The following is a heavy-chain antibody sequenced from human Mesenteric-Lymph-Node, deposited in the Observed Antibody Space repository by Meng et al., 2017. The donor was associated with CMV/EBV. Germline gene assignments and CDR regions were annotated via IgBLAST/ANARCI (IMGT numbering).Heavy chain of an antibody. J-gene: IGHJ5*02. CDR2: IYYIGTT. CDR1: DSVSSGSHY. Sequence: DSVSSGSHYWSWIRQPPGKGLEWVGYIYYIGTTNYSTSLRSRVTISVDTSKNQFSLKLNSVTAADTAVYYCARGPGVVPVAIHWFDPWGQGTLVTVSS. D-gene: IGHD2-2*01. CDR3: ARGPGVVPVAIHWFDP. V-gene: IGHV4-61*01.